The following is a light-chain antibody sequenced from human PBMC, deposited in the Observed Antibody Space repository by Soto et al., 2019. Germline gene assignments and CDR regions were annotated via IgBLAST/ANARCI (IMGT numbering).Light chain of an antibody. CDR3: QQYGSSPPVT. V-gene: IGKV3-20*01. CDR2: GAS. J-gene: IGKJ5*01. CDR1: QSVSSSY. Sequence: EIVLTQSPGTLSLSPGERATLSCRASQSVSSSYLAWYQQKPGQAPRLLIYGASGRATGIPDRFSGSGSGTAFTLTISSLEPEDFAVYYCQQYGSSPPVTFGQGTRLEMK.